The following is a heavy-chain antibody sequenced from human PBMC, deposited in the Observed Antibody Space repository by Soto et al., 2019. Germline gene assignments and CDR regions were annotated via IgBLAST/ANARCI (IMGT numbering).Heavy chain of an antibody. CDR2: ISGSGGST. V-gene: IGHV3-23*01. J-gene: IGHJ4*02. D-gene: IGHD3-10*01. CDR1: GFTFSSYA. Sequence: GGSLRLSCAASGFTFSSYAMSWVRQAPGKGLEWVSAISGSGGSTYYADSVKGRFTISRDNSKNTLYLQMNSLRAEDTAVYYCAKDGRLTMVRGATPDYWGQGTLVTVSS. CDR3: AKDGRLTMVRGATPDY.